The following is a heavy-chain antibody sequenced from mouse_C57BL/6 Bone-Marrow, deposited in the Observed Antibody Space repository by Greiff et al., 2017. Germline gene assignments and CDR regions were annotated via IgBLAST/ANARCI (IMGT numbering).Heavy chain of an antibody. J-gene: IGHJ3*01. D-gene: IGHD2-4*01. Sequence: LQQPGAELVKPGASVKMSCKASGYTFTSYNMHWVKQTPGQGLEWIGAISPGNGDTSYNQKFKDKATLTADKSSSTAYMQLSSLTSADSAVYYCARGNDYDWFGYWGQGTLVTVSA. CDR1: GYTFTSYN. CDR2: ISPGNGDT. CDR3: ARGNDYDWFGY. V-gene: IGHV1-12*01.